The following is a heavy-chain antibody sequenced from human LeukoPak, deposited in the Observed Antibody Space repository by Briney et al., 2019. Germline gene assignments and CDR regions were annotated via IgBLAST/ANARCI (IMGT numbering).Heavy chain of an antibody. V-gene: IGHV4-34*01. CDR1: GGSFSGYY. D-gene: IGHD2-15*01. J-gene: IGHJ6*02. CDR3: ARVEVGAANRQWYGMDV. CDR2: INHSGST. Sequence: SETLSLTCAVSGGSFSGYYWSWIRQPPGKGLEWIGEINHSGSTNYNPSLKSRVTISVDTSKNQFSLKLSSVTAADTAVYYCARVEVGAANRQWYGMDVWGQGTTVTVS.